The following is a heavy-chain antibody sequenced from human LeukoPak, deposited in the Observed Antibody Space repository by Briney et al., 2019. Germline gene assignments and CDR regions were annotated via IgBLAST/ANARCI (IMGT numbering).Heavy chain of an antibody. V-gene: IGHV3-11*04. CDR2: ISSSGSTI. CDR1: GFTFSDYY. CDR3: AKTPAWSAWVRGVSDYYYMDV. D-gene: IGHD3-10*01. Sequence: PGGSLRLSCAASGFTFSDYYMSWIRQAPGKGLEWVSYISSSGSTIYYADSVKGRFTISRDNSKNTLYLQMNSLRAEDTAVYYCAKTPAWSAWVRGVSDYYYMDVWGKGTTVTISS. J-gene: IGHJ6*03.